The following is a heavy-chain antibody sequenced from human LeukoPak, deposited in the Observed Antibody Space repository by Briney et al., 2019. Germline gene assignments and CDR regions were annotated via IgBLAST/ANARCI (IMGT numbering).Heavy chain of an antibody. CDR3: ARGRGGDYGKFDY. CDR2: INHSGST. J-gene: IGHJ4*02. Sequence: PSETLSLTCAVYGGSFSGYYWSWIRQPPGKGLGWIGEINHSGSTNYNPSLKSRVTISVDTSKNQFSLKLSSVTAADTAVYYCARGRGGDYGKFDYWGQGTLVTVSS. D-gene: IGHD4-17*01. V-gene: IGHV4-34*01. CDR1: GGSFSGYY.